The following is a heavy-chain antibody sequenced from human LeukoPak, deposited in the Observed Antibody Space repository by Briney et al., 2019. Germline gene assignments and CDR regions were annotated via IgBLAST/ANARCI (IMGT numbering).Heavy chain of an antibody. CDR1: GASISSGDYY. J-gene: IGHJ3*02. CDR2: IYYTGST. Sequence: PSQTLSLTCTFSGASISSGDYYWSWIRQPPGKGLEWIVYIYYTGSTYSHRSLKSRVTISVDTSKNQFSLKLSSVTAADTAVYYCARGRFPTYTVVTPGGNAFDIWGQGTMVTVSS. V-gene: IGHV4-30-4*08. CDR3: ARGRFPTYTVVTPGGNAFDI. D-gene: IGHD4-23*01.